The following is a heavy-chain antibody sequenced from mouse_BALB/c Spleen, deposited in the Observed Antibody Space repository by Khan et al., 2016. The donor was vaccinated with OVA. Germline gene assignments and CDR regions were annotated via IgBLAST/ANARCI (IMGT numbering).Heavy chain of an antibody. D-gene: IGHD2-4*01. CDR2: IDPANGYT. V-gene: IGHV14-3*02. Sequence: EVQLQQSGAELVKPGASVKLSCTTSGFNIKDTYIHWVKQRPEQGLVWIGRIDPANGYTKFDPRFRGKATLTTDTSSNTAYLQLSSLTSEDTAVYYCARITDYGGSYWGQGTLVTVSS. CDR1: GFNIKDTY. J-gene: IGHJ3*01. CDR3: ARITDYGGSY.